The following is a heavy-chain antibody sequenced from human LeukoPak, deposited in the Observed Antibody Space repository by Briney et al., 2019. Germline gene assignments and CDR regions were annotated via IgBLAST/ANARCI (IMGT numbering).Heavy chain of an antibody. CDR1: GGSISSYY. D-gene: IGHD3-10*01. J-gene: IGHJ4*02. Sequence: SETLSLTCTVSGGSISSYYWSWIRQPAGKGLEWIGRIYTSGSTSYNPSLKSRVTISVDTSKNQFSLKLSSVTAADTAVYYCARDAYYYGSGSPYYFDYWAREPWSPSPQ. CDR3: ARDAYYYGSGSPYYFDY. CDR2: IYTSGST. V-gene: IGHV4-4*07.